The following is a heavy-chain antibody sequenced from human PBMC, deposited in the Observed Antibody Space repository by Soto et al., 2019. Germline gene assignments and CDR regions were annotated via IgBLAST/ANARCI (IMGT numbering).Heavy chain of an antibody. D-gene: IGHD3-10*01. V-gene: IGHV4-59*01. CDR1: DGPNNIYY. CDR2: TDYSGNT. CDR3: AREGLARGVRDFGMDV. Sequence: QVELQESGPGLVKPSETLSLTCNVSDGPNNIYYWNWIRQSPGKALEWIGYTDYSGNTKYNPSLKSRVTMSVDTSKNQISLKLSSVIAADTAVYYCAREGLARGVRDFGMDVWGQGIAVTVSS. J-gene: IGHJ6*02.